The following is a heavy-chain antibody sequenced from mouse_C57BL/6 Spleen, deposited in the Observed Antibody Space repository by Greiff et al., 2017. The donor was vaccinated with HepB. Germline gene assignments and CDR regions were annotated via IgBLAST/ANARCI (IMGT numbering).Heavy chain of an antibody. CDR3: ARRSGTMDY. D-gene: IGHD3-1*01. CDR2: IDPSDSYT. CDR1: GYTFTSYW. Sequence: QVQLQQPGAELVKPGASVKLSCKASGYTFTSYWMQWVKQRPGQGLERIGEIDPSDSYTNYNQKFKGKATWTVYTSSSTAYMQLISLTSEDSAVYDCARRSGTMDYWGQGTSVTDSS. V-gene: IGHV1-50*01. J-gene: IGHJ4*01.